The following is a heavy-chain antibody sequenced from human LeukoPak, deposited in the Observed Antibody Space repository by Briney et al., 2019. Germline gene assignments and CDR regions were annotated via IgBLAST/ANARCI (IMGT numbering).Heavy chain of an antibody. Sequence: GGSLRLSCVASGFTFSNYAMSWVRQAPGKRLEWVSAITGSGTNRYYADSLKGRFTTSRDNSKNTVFLQMNSLRHEDTAIYYCVIWGDYDVLTAYYVPDFWGQGTLVTVSS. V-gene: IGHV3-23*01. CDR3: VIWGDYDVLTAYYVPDF. CDR2: ITGSGTNR. J-gene: IGHJ4*02. CDR1: GFTFSNYA. D-gene: IGHD3-9*01.